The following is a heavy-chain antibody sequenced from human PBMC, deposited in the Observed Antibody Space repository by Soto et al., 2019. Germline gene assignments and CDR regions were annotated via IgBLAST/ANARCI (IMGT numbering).Heavy chain of an antibody. CDR2: ISGGGGST. CDR3: AKDRAYDSSGYYHGPFDY. CDR1: GFPFSAFA. Sequence: GGSLRLSCATSGFPFSAFAMNWVRHAPGKGLEWVSAISGGGGSTYYADSVKGRFTISRDNSKNTLYLQMNSLRAEDTAVYYCAKDRAYDSSGYYHGPFDYWGQGTLVTVSS. V-gene: IGHV3-23*01. D-gene: IGHD3-22*01. J-gene: IGHJ4*02.